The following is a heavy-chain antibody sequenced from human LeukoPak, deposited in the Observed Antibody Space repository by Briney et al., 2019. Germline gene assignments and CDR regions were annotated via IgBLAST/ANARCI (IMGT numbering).Heavy chain of an antibody. CDR3: ARVGTTGGWYFDL. D-gene: IGHD1/OR15-1a*01. CDR2: LNQDGSEK. Sequence: PGGPLRLSCAASGFTFSTYWMTCVRHAPGKGLEWVANLNQDGSEKSFVDSVKGRFTISRDNAKNSLYLQMSSLRADDTAVYYCARVGTTGGWYFDLWGRGTLVTVSS. CDR1: GFTFSTYW. V-gene: IGHV3-7*04. J-gene: IGHJ2*01.